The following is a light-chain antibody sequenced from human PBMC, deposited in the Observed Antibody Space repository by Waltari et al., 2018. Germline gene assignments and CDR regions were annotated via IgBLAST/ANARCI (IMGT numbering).Light chain of an antibody. CDR2: GST. V-gene: IGLV1-40*01. Sequence: QSVLTQPPSVSGAPGQRVTISCTGRGSNIGAGYDVHWYQQLPRAAPKLLMYGSTSRPLGVPDRFFGSTSGTSASLAITGLQAEDEADYYCQSYDTSLRVVFGGGTKLTVL. CDR3: QSYDTSLRVV. J-gene: IGLJ3*02. CDR1: GSNIGAGYD.